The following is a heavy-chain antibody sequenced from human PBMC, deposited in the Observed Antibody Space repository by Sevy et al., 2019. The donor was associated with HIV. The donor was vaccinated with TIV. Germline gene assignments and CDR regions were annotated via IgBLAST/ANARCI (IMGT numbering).Heavy chain of an antibody. CDR2: ISSSSSYI. D-gene: IGHD5-12*01. CDR3: ARDGYNSLYFDY. CDR1: GFTFSSYS. J-gene: IGHJ4*02. Sequence: GGSLRLSCAASGFTFSSYSMNWVRQAPGKGLEWVSSISSSSSYIYYADSVKGRFTISRANAKNSLYLQMNSLRVEDTAVYYCARDGYNSLYFDYWGQGTLVTVSS. V-gene: IGHV3-21*01.